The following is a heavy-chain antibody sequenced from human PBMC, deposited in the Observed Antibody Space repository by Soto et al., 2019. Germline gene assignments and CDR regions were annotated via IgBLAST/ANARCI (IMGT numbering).Heavy chain of an antibody. D-gene: IGHD7-27*01. CDR2: IYYSGST. J-gene: IGHJ4*02. CDR1: GGSISSSSYY. CDR3: ARHPAGRNWGIPYCFDY. V-gene: IGHV4-39*01. Sequence: QLQLQESGPGLVKPSETLSLTCTVSGGSISSSSYYWGWIRQPPGKGLEWIGSIYYSGSTYYNPSLKSRVTRSVHTSKNQFSLKLSSVTAAHTAVYYCARHPAGRNWGIPYCFDYWGQGTLVTVSS.